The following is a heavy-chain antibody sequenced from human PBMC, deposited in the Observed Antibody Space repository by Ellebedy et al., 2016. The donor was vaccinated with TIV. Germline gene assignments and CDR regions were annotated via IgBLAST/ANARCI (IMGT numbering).Heavy chain of an antibody. CDR2: ISSSGSTI. CDR3: ATSGYSSSWLFRGMDV. V-gene: IGHV3-11*01. Sequence: GGSLRLSCAASGFTFSDYYMSWIRQAPGKGLEWVSYISSSGSTIYYADSVKGRFTISRDNAKNSLYLQMNSLRADDTAIYYCATSGYSSSWLFRGMDVWGQGTTVTVSS. CDR1: GFTFSDYY. J-gene: IGHJ6*02. D-gene: IGHD6-13*01.